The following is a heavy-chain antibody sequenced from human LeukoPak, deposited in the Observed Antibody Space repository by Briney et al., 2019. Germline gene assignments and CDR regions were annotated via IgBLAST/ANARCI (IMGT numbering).Heavy chain of an antibody. CDR2: IIPIFGTA. J-gene: IGHJ4*02. CDR1: GGTFSSYA. Sequence: ASVKLSCKAPGGTFSSYAISLGRQAPGQGLEWMGGIIPIFGTANYAHKFQGRVTITPDKSTSTAYMELSSLRSEDTAVYYCARDGAAAAGRSFDSWGQGSLVTVSS. CDR3: ARDGAAAAGRSFDS. D-gene: IGHD6-13*01. V-gene: IGHV1-69*06.